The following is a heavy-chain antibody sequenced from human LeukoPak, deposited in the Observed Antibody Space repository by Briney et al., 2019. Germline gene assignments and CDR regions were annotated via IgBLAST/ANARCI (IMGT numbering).Heavy chain of an antibody. J-gene: IGHJ3*02. CDR2: ISSNGGST. D-gene: IGHD3-22*01. CDR1: GFTFSSYA. CDR3: ARYDSSGPDAFDI. Sequence: GSLRLSCAASGFTFSSYAMHWVRQAPGKGLEYVSAISSNGGSTYYANSVKGRFTISRDNSKNTLYLQMGSLRAEDMAVYYCARYDSSGPDAFDIWGQGTMVTVSS. V-gene: IGHV3-64*01.